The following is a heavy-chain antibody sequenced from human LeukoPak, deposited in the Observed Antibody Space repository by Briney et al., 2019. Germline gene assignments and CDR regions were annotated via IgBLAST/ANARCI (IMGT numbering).Heavy chain of an antibody. V-gene: IGHV3-48*01. CDR1: GFTFSSYS. CDR3: ARVVGYYDSSGYIFDY. D-gene: IGHD3-22*01. J-gene: IGHJ4*02. Sequence: PGGSLRLSCAASGFTFSSYSMNWVRQAPGKGLEWVSYISSSSSTIYYADSVKGRFTISRDNAKNSLYLQMNSLRAEDTAVYYCARVVGYYDSSGYIFDYWGQGTLVTVSS. CDR2: ISSSSSTI.